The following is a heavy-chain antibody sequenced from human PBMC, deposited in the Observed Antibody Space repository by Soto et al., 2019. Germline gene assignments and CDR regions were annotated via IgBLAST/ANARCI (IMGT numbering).Heavy chain of an antibody. J-gene: IGHJ4*02. Sequence: SETLSLTCAVSSGSISSSNWWSWVRQPPGKGLEWIGEIYHSGSTNYNPSLKSRVTISVDKSKNQFSLKLSSVTAADTAVYYCARVASRRDFWSGYYKRRYFDYWGQGTLVTVSS. CDR3: ARVASRRDFWSGYYKRRYFDY. D-gene: IGHD3-3*01. CDR1: SGSISSSNW. V-gene: IGHV4-4*02. CDR2: IYHSGST.